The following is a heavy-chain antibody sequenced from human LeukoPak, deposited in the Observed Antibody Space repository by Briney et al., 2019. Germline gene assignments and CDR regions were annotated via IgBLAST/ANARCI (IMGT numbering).Heavy chain of an antibody. Sequence: RASVKVSCKASGYTFTSYGISWVQQAPGQGLEWMGWISAYNGNTNYAQKLQGRVTMTTDTSTSTAYMELRSLRSDDTAVYYCARDLMSDSSGLPHFWGQGTLVTVSS. CDR2: ISAYNGNT. V-gene: IGHV1-18*01. CDR3: ARDLMSDSSGLPHF. D-gene: IGHD3-22*01. CDR1: GYTFTSYG. J-gene: IGHJ4*02.